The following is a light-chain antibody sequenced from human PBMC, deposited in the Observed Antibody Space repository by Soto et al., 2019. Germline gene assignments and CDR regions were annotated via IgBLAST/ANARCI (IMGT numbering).Light chain of an antibody. Sequence: NFMLTQPHSVSASPGKTVTISCTRSSGRIASNYVQWYQQRPGSSPTTVIYEDNQRSSGVHDRFSGSIDRSSNSASLTISGLKTEDEADYYCQSYDSSIWVFGGGTKLTVL. V-gene: IGLV6-57*01. CDR3: QSYDSSIWV. CDR1: SGRIASNY. J-gene: IGLJ3*02. CDR2: EDN.